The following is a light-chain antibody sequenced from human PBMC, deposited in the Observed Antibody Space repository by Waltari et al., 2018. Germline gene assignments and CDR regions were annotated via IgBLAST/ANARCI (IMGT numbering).Light chain of an antibody. CDR3: LQYSSYPRT. V-gene: IGKV1-5*03. CDR1: ENNNSW. Sequence: DIQMTQSPSTLPASIGDRVTSTCRANENNNSWLAWYQQKPGRPPKLLIYRTSRLEGGFPSRFSGSRSGTEFSLTISSLHPDDFATYFCLQYSSYPRTFGQGTKVEIK. J-gene: IGKJ1*01. CDR2: RTS.